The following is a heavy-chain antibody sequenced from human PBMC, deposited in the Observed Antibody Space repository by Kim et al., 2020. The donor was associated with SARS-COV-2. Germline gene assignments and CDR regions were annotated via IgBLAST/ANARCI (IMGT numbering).Heavy chain of an antibody. CDR2: IYYSWST. Sequence: SETLSLTCTVSGGSISSYYCCWIRQRPGKGLEWIGYIYYSWSTNYNPSLKIQVTISVHTSKNQFSLKLSSVTAADTAVYYCAGAAGVTIFGVVSSFDTWGQGTMVTVSS. J-gene: IGHJ3*02. CDR1: GGSISSYY. V-gene: IGHV4-59*01. D-gene: IGHD3-3*01. CDR3: AGAAGVTIFGVVSSFDT.